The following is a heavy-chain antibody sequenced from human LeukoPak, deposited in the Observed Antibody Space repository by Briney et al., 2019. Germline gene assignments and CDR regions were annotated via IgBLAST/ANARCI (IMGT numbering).Heavy chain of an antibody. Sequence: PSETLSLTCAVYGGSFSGYYWSWIRQPPGKGLEWIGYIYYSGSTNYNPSLKSRVTISVDTSKNQFSLKLSSVTAADTAVYYCARARYSGSYYPWYFDLWGRGTLVTVSS. V-gene: IGHV4-59*01. D-gene: IGHD1-26*01. CDR2: IYYSGST. CDR3: ARARYSGSYYPWYFDL. CDR1: GGSFSGYY. J-gene: IGHJ2*01.